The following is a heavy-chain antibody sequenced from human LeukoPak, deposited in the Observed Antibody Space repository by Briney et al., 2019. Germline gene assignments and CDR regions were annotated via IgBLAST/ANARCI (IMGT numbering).Heavy chain of an antibody. Sequence: GASVKVPFRASGFTFTVYYMHWVRQAPGQGLEWMGRINPNSGGTNYAQKFQGRVTMTRDTSISTAYMELSRLRSDDTAVYYCARSPYYYDSSGYRTSSPDYWGQGTLVTVSS. CDR3: ARSPYYYDSSGYRTSSPDY. CDR1: GFTFTVYY. D-gene: IGHD3-22*01. V-gene: IGHV1-2*06. CDR2: INPNSGGT. J-gene: IGHJ4*02.